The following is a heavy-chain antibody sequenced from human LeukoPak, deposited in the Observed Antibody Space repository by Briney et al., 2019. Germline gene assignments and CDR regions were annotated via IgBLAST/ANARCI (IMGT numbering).Heavy chain of an antibody. D-gene: IGHD7-27*01. CDR3: ARDGDSGWFDP. CDR1: GFTFSSYS. CDR2: ISSNGGST. Sequence: GGSLRLSCAASGFTFSSYSMYWVRQAPGKGLEYVSAISSNGGSTFYANSVKGRFTISRDNSKNTLYLQMNSLRAEDTAVYYCARDGDSGWFDPWGQGTLVTVSS. J-gene: IGHJ5*02. V-gene: IGHV3-64*01.